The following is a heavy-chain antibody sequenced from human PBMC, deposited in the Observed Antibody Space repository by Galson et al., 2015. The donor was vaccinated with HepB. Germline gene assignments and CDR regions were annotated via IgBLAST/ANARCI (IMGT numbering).Heavy chain of an antibody. CDR1: GYTFTSYG. D-gene: IGHD4/OR15-4a*01. J-gene: IGHJ5*02. CDR3: ARGSANRPPSRFDP. CDR2: ISAYNGNT. V-gene: IGHV1-18*04. Sequence: SVKVSCKASGYTFTSYGISWVRQAPGQGLEWMGWISAYNGNTNYAQKLQGRVTMTTDTSTSTAYMELRRLRSDDTAVYYCARGSANRPPSRFDPWGQGTLVTVSS.